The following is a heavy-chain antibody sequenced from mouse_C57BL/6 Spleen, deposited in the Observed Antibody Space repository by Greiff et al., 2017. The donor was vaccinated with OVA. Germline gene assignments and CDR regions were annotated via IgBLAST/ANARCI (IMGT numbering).Heavy chain of an antibody. Sequence: VKVVESGAELVRPGTSVKVSCKASGYAFTNYLIEWVKQRPGQGLEWIGVLNPGSGGTNYNEKFKGKAPLTADKSSSTAYMQLSSLTSEASAVYSCARCYGSPYYFDYWGQGTTLTVSS. CDR3: ARCYGSPYYFDY. D-gene: IGHD1-1*01. V-gene: IGHV1-54*01. CDR1: GYAFTNYL. CDR2: LNPGSGGT. J-gene: IGHJ2*01.